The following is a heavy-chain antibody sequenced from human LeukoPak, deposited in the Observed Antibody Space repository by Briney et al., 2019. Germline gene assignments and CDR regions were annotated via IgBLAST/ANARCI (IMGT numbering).Heavy chain of an antibody. Sequence: GGSLTLSCAASGFTFSSYSMNWVRQAPGRGLEWVSSISSSSSYIYYADSVKGRFTISRDNAKNSLYLQMNSLRAEDTAVYYCASSDLADYYYYGMDVWGQGTTVTVSS. CDR3: ASSDLADYYYYGMDV. CDR1: GFTFSSYS. V-gene: IGHV3-21*01. CDR2: ISSSSSYI. J-gene: IGHJ6*02. D-gene: IGHD2-21*02.